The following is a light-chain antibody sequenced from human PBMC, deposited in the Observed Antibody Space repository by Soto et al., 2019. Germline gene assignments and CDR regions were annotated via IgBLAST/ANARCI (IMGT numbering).Light chain of an antibody. CDR1: EXIRAF. CDR2: KAS. V-gene: IGKV1-5*03. CDR3: QQYNSYSRT. J-gene: IGKJ1*01. Sequence: DIKVNHFRSFLSASEGYRLTITSRASEXIRAFLACYQHKPGKTPKFLTYKASSLERGGPSRFSGSGSVTEFTRTISSLQPDDFATYYGQQYNSYSRTFGQGTKVDIK.